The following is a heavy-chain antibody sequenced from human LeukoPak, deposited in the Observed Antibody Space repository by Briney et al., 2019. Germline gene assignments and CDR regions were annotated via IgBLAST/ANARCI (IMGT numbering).Heavy chain of an antibody. V-gene: IGHV3-21*01. CDR3: AKTSTRIPLVDY. J-gene: IGHJ4*02. CDR1: GFTFSSYS. Sequence: GGSLRLSCAASGFTFSSYSMNWVRQAPGKGLEWVSSNSSSSSYIYYADSVKGRFTISRDNAKNSLYLQMNSLRAEDTAVYYCAKTSTRIPLVDYWGQGTLVTVSS. CDR2: NSSSSSYI.